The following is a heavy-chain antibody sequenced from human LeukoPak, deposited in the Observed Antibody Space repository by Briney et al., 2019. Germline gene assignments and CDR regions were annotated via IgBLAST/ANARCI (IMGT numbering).Heavy chain of an antibody. Sequence: GRSLRLSCAASGFTFSSYGMHWVRQAPGKGLEWVAVIWYDGSNKYYADSVKGRFTISRDNSKNTLYLQMNSLRAEDTAVYYCASPVGYSSFDYWGKGTLVTVSS. CDR2: IWYDGSNK. D-gene: IGHD6-13*01. CDR3: ASPVGYSSFDY. CDR1: GFTFSSYG. J-gene: IGHJ4*02. V-gene: IGHV3-33*01.